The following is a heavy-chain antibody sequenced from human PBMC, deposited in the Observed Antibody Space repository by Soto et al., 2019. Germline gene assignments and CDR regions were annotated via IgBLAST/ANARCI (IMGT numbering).Heavy chain of an antibody. V-gene: IGHV4-59*01. CDR1: GGSIRSYY. CDR2: IYYSGST. CDR3: ARSLTGTLAIILDY. J-gene: IGHJ4*02. Sequence: PSETLSLTCTVSGGSIRSYYWSWIRQPPWKGLEWIGNIYYSGSTNYNPSLKSRVTISVDTSKNQFSLKLSSVTAADTAVYYCARSLTGTLAIILDYWGQGTLVTVSS. D-gene: IGHD1-20*01.